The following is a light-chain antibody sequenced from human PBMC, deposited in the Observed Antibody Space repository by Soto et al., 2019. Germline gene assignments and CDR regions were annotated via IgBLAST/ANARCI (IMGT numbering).Light chain of an antibody. V-gene: IGKV3-20*01. CDR2: GAS. CDR3: QQYGSSLIYT. J-gene: IGKJ2*01. CDR1: RSISSSY. Sequence: DIVLTQSPGILSLSPWERATLSCRSSRSISSSYLAWYQQKPGQAPRLLIYGASSRATDIPDRFSGSGSGTDFTLTISRLEPEDFSVYYCQQYGSSLIYTFGQGTKLEMK.